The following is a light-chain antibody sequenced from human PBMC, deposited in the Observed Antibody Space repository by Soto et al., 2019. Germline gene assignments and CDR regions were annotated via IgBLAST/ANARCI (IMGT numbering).Light chain of an antibody. J-gene: IGLJ1*01. CDR1: SSDVGGYNY. V-gene: IGLV2-11*01. Sequence: QSVLTQPRSVSGSPGQSVTISCTGTSSDVGGYNYVSWYQQHPGKAPKLMIYDVSKRPSGVPDRFSGFKSGNTASLTISGLQAEDEADYSCCSHAGSYIYVFGTGTKVPS. CDR2: DVS. CDR3: CSHAGSYIYV.